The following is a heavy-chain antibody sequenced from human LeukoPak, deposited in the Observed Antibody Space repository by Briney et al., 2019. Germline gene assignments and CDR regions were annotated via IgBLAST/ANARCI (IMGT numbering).Heavy chain of an antibody. Sequence: GGSLRLSCAASGFTFSSYGMSWVRQAPGKVLEWVSAISGSGGSTYYADSVKGRFTISRDNSKNTLYLQMNSLRAEDTAVYYCAKGIAAARDYWGQGTLVTVSS. D-gene: IGHD6-13*01. V-gene: IGHV3-23*01. CDR3: AKGIAAARDY. CDR1: GFTFSSYG. CDR2: ISGSGGST. J-gene: IGHJ4*02.